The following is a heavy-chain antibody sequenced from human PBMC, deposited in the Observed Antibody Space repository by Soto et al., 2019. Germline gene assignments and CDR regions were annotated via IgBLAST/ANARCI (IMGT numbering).Heavy chain of an antibody. D-gene: IGHD3-9*01. Sequence: EVQLLESGGGLVQPGGSLRLSCAASGFTFSSYAMSWVRQAPGKGLEWVSAISGSGGSTHYADSVKGRFTISRDNSKNTLYLQMNSLRAEDTAVYYCAKNVWGITIFGGMDVWGQGTTVTVSS. CDR2: ISGSGGST. J-gene: IGHJ6*02. CDR1: GFTFSSYA. CDR3: AKNVWGITIFGGMDV. V-gene: IGHV3-23*01.